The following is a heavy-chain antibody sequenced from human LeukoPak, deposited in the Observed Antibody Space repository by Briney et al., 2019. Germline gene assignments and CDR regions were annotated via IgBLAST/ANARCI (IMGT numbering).Heavy chain of an antibody. D-gene: IGHD1-26*01. J-gene: IGHJ1*01. CDR1: GGSISSNGYY. CDR3: AGLYSDSGSSREKYFQH. CDR2: IYYSGST. V-gene: IGHV4-61*05. Sequence: SETLSLTRSVSGGSISSNGYYWGWIRQPPGKGLEWIGYIYYSGSTNYNPSLKSRVTISVDTSKNQFSLKLSFVTAADTAVYYCAGLYSDSGSSREKYFQHWGQGTLVTVSS.